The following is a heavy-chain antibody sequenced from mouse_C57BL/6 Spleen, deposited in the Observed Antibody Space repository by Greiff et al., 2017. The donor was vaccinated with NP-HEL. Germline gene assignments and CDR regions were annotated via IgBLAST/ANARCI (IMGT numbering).Heavy chain of an antibody. CDR3: ARDGGNWYFDV. CDR1: GYTFTSYW. J-gene: IGHJ1*03. CDR2: IYPSDSET. V-gene: IGHV1-61*01. Sequence: QVQLQQPGAELVRPGSSVKLSCKASGYTFTSYWMDWVKQRPGQGLEWIGNIYPSDSETHYNQKFKDKATLTVDKSSSTAYMQLSSLTSEDSAVYDCARDGGNWYFDVWGTGTTVTVSS.